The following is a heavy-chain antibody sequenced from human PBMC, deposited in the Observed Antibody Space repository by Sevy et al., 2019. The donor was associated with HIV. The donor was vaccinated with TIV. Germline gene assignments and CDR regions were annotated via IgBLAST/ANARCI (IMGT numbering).Heavy chain of an antibody. CDR1: GGTFSSYA. Sequence: ASVKVSCKASGGTFSSYAISWVRQAPGQGLEWMGWINPNSGGTNYAQKFQGRVTMTRDTSISTAYMELSRLRSDDTAVYYCARDIAVAGTYGMDVWGQGTTVTVSS. D-gene: IGHD6-19*01. CDR3: ARDIAVAGTYGMDV. CDR2: INPNSGGT. V-gene: IGHV1-2*02. J-gene: IGHJ6*02.